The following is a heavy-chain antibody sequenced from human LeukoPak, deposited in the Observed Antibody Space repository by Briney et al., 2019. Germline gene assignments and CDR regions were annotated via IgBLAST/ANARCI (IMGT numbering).Heavy chain of an antibody. CDR3: ATVYYDFWSGYFC. V-gene: IGHV1-69*02. Sequence: SVKVSCKASGYTFTGYYMHWVRQAPGQGLEWMGRIIPILGIANYAQKFQGRVTITADKSTSTAYMELSSLRSEDTAVYYCATVYYDFWSGYFCWGQGTLVTVSS. D-gene: IGHD3-3*01. J-gene: IGHJ4*02. CDR1: GYTFTGYY. CDR2: IIPILGIA.